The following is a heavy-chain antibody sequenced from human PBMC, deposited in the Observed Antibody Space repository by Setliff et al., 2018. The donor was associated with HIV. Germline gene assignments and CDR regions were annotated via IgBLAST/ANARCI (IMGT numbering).Heavy chain of an antibody. CDR1: GGSLSGYH. Sequence: SETLSLTCAVYGGSLSGYHWSWIRQSPEKGLEWFGEINHSGSTNYNPSLKSRVTMSVGTSKNQFSLKLSSVTAADTAVYYCARGGGYDRSGYYPFDYWGQGTPVTVSS. CDR3: ARGGGYDRSGYYPFDY. D-gene: IGHD3-22*01. V-gene: IGHV4-34*01. J-gene: IGHJ4*02. CDR2: INHSGST.